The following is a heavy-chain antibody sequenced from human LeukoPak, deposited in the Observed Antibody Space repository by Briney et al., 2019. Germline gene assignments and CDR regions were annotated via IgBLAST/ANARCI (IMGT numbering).Heavy chain of an antibody. Sequence: ASVKVSCKVSGYTLTELSMHWVRQAPGKGLEWMGGFDPEDGETIYAQKFQGRVTMTEDTSTDTAYMELSSLRSEDTAVYYCATNSGSYSMTSGDAFDIWGQGTMVTVSS. CDR2: FDPEDGET. D-gene: IGHD1-26*01. V-gene: IGHV1-24*01. J-gene: IGHJ3*02. CDR1: GYTLTELS. CDR3: ATNSGSYSMTSGDAFDI.